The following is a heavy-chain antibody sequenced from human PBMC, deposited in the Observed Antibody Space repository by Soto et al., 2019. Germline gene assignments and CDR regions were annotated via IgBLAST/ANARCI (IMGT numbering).Heavy chain of an antibody. V-gene: IGHV3-21*01. CDR2: ISTSSSFI. J-gene: IGHJ6*02. CDR1: GFTFRSYA. Sequence: PGGSLRLSCAASGFTFRSYALNWVRQAPGRGLEWVASISTSSSFIYYGDSVRGRFIISRDNAKNSLDLQMDSLRVEDTAVYYCARENKDVNKSTSISSGFHGMDVWGQGITVTVSS. CDR3: ARENKDVNKSTSISSGFHGMDV. D-gene: IGHD2-2*01.